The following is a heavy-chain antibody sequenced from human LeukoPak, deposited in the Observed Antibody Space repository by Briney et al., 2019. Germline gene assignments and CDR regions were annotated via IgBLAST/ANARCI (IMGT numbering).Heavy chain of an antibody. D-gene: IGHD3-10*01. J-gene: IGHJ6*02. CDR2: ISSSGSTI. CDR3: ARGRPDYYGSGTYYPYYYGLDV. CDR1: GFTFSDYY. Sequence: PGGSLRLSCAASGFTFSDYYMSWIRQAPGKGLEWVSYISSSGSTIYYADSVKGRFTISRDNAKNSLFLQMNSLRADDTAVYYCARGRPDYYGSGTYYPYYYGLDVWGQGTSVTVSS. V-gene: IGHV3-11*04.